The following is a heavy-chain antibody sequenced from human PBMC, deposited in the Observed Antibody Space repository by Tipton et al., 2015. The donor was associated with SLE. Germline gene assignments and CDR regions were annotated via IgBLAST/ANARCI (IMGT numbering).Heavy chain of an antibody. CDR1: GFTFSTYG. J-gene: IGHJ6*03. Sequence: SLRLSCAASGFTFSTYGIHWVRQAPGKGLEWVAVIWYDGSSKLYADSVKGRFTISRDNAKNTLYLQMNGLRAEDTAVYYCARDGFDYSSSSGYYYYMDVWGKGTTVTVSS. CDR2: IWYDGSSK. CDR3: ARDGFDYSSSSGYYYYMDV. V-gene: IGHV3-33*01. D-gene: IGHD6-6*01.